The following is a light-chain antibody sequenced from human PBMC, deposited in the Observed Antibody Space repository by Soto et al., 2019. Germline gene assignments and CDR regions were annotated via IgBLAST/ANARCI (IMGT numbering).Light chain of an antibody. J-gene: IGLJ2*01. CDR3: AAWDDSLDGPV. Sequence: QSVLTQPPSASGTPGQRVTISCSGSPSNIGSNTVSWYQQFSGSAPRLIMYGDYRRPSGVPDRFSGSKSGTSASLAISGLQSEDEAIFYCAAWDDSLDGPVFGGGTKVTVL. CDR2: GDY. V-gene: IGLV1-44*01. CDR1: PSNIGSNT.